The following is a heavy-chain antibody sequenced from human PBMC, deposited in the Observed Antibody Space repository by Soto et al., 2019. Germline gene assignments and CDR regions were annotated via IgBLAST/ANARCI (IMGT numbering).Heavy chain of an antibody. CDR3: AREPKGGLTTGY. J-gene: IGHJ4*02. CDR2: IYHSGST. V-gene: IGHV4-4*02. D-gene: IGHD4-17*01. CDR1: GGSISRSNG. Sequence: SATLSLTRAVSGGSISRSNGVMFVSQGPGKGLEWIGEIYHSGSTNYNPSLKSRVTISVDKSKNQFSLKLSSVTAADTAVYYCAREPKGGLTTGYWGQGTLVTVSS.